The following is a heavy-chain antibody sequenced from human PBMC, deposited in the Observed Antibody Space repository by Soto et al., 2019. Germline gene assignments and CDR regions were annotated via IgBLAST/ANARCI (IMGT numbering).Heavy chain of an antibody. CDR3: ARDLHGDPYY. CDR1: GYTFTSYG. V-gene: IGHV1-18*01. J-gene: IGHJ4*02. Sequence: QVQLVQSGAEVKKPGASVKVSCKASGYTFTSYGITWVRQAPGQGLAWMGWIRADNGNTNYAQKLQGRVTMTTATSTSTAYMELRRLRFDDTAVYYCARDLHGDPYYWGQGTLVTVSS. CDR2: IRADNGNT. D-gene: IGHD4-17*01.